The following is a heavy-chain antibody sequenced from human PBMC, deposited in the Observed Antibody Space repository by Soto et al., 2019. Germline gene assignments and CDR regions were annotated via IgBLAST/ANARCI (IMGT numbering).Heavy chain of an antibody. CDR3: GGRGDPLLYYYYYYGMDV. CDR2: IYYSGST. J-gene: IGHJ6*02. CDR1: GGSISSSSYY. D-gene: IGHD2-21*02. Sequence: SETLSLTCTVSGGSISSSSYYWGWIRQPPGKGLEWIGSIYYSGSTYYNPSPKSRVTISVDTSKNQFSLKLSSVTAADTAVYYCGGRGDPLLYYYYYYGMDVWGQGTTVTVSS. V-gene: IGHV4-39*01.